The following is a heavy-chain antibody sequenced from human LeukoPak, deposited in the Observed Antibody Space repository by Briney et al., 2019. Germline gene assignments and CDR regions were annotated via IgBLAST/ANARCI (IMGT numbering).Heavy chain of an antibody. CDR3: ARVWNVVNWYFDL. Sequence: SETLSLTCIVSGGFINNESSSWTWIRQPAGRGLEWIGHVYASGATNYNPSLNGRVTLYVDTSKNQFSLKLTSVSAADTAVYYCARVWNVVNWYFDLWGRGTLVTVSS. J-gene: IGHJ2*01. D-gene: IGHD2-21*01. V-gene: IGHV4-61*09. CDR2: VYASGAT. CDR1: GGFINNESSS.